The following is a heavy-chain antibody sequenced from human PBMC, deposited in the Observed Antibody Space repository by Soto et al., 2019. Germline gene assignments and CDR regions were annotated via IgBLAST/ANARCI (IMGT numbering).Heavy chain of an antibody. V-gene: IGHV3-7*03. CDR3: ARGSGGHNYYYGMDV. J-gene: IGHJ6*02. CDR2: IGEDGSEK. D-gene: IGHD2-15*01. Sequence: PGGSLRLSCTACGFTFSTYWMSWVRQAPGMGLEWVANIGEDGSEKYYVDSVKGRFTISRDNAKNSLYLQMNSLRADDAAVYYCARGSGGHNYYYGMDVWGQGTTVTVSS. CDR1: GFTFSTYW.